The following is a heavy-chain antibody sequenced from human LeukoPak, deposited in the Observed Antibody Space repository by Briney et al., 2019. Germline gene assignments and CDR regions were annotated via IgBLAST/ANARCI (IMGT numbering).Heavy chain of an antibody. J-gene: IGHJ4*02. V-gene: IGHV3-74*01. D-gene: IGHD3-22*01. CDR1: GFPFRSNW. CDR3: ARTDYYDR. CDR2: INGDGINT. Sequence: PGGSLILSCAASGFPFRSNWMHWVRQAPGRGLVWVSGINGDGINTNYADSVKGRFTISRDNAKNTLYLQMNSLRGEDTAVYYCARTDYYDRWGQGTLVTVSS.